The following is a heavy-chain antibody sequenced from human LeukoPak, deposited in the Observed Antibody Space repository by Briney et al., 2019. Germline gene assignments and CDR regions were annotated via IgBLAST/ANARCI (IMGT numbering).Heavy chain of an antibody. CDR2: ISSSSSTI. V-gene: IGHV3-48*04. CDR1: GFTFSSYS. Sequence: GGSLRLSCVASGFTFSSYSMNWVRQAPGKGLEWVSYISSSSSTIYYADSVKGRFTISRDNAKNSLYLQMNSLRAEDTAVYYCARVRTNYYYYMDVWGKGTTVTVSS. CDR3: ARVRTNYYYYMDV. J-gene: IGHJ6*03.